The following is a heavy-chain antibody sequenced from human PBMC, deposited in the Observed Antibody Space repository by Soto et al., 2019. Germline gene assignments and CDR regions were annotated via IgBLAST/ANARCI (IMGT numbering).Heavy chain of an antibody. Sequence: GESLKISCHGSGYAFTSYWIAWVRQMPGKGLEWMGIIYLSDSDTRYSPSFQGRVTISADKSISTAYLQWSSLKASDTAMYYCARYSSGWPYYFDYWGQGTLGTVSS. V-gene: IGHV5-51*01. J-gene: IGHJ4*02. D-gene: IGHD6-19*01. CDR3: ARYSSGWPYYFDY. CDR2: IYLSDSDT. CDR1: GYAFTSYW.